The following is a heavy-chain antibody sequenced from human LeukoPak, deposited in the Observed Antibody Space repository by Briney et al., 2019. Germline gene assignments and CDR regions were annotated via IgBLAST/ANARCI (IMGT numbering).Heavy chain of an antibody. CDR2: MFAGGTT. J-gene: IGHJ5*02. V-gene: IGHV4-4*07. CDR3: ARSQGWNDAWFDP. Sequence: SETLSLTCTVSGGSISGYYWSWIRQPAGKGLEWIGRMFAGGTTNHNPSLQSRVIMSVDTSKNQFSLKLTSVTAADTAMYYCARSQGWNDAWFDPWGQGTLITVSS. CDR1: GGSISGYY. D-gene: IGHD1-1*01.